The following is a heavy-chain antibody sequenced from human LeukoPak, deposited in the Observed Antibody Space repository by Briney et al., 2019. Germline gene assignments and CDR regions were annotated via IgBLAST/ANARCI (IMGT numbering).Heavy chain of an antibody. V-gene: IGHV3-23*01. CDR3: AKDFEGYSSSWYYFDY. Sequence: GGSLRLSCAASGFTFNNYAMSWVRQAPGKGLEWVSTISGSGGRTYYADSVKGRFTISRDNSKNTLYLQMNSLRAEDTAIYYCAKDFEGYSSSWYYFDYWGQGTLVPVSS. J-gene: IGHJ4*02. CDR2: ISGSGGRT. D-gene: IGHD6-13*01. CDR1: GFTFNNYA.